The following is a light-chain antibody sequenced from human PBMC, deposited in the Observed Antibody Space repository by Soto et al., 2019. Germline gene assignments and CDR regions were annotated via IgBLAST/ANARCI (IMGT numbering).Light chain of an antibody. Sequence: QSVLTQPASVSGSPGQSITISCTGTSSDVGDYDYVSWYQQHPGNAPKLMISEVCNRPSGISNRFSGSKSGNTASLTISGLQAEDEADYYCSSYTSSSTVVFGGGTKLTVL. V-gene: IGLV2-14*01. CDR1: SSDVGDYDY. J-gene: IGLJ2*01. CDR2: EVC. CDR3: SSYTSSSTVV.